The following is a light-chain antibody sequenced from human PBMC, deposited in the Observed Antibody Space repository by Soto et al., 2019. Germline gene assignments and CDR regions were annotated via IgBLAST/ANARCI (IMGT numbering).Light chain of an antibody. J-gene: IGLJ2*01. CDR3: SSYTSSSTVV. Sequence: QSALTQPASVSGSPGQSITISCTGTSSDVGGYKYVSWYQQHPGKAPKLMIYDVSHRSSGVSNRFSGSKSGNAAALNISGLQAEDEADYYCSSYTSSSTVVFGGGTKLTVL. CDR2: DVS. CDR1: SSDVGGYKY. V-gene: IGLV2-14*01.